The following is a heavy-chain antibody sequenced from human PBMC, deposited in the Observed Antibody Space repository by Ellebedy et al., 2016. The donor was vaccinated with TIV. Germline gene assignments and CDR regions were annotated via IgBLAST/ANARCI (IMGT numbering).Heavy chain of an antibody. CDR3: ARALGGGITGTTAWFDP. CDR1: SGSISSTSYY. Sequence: SETLSLXCTVSSGSISSTSYYWGWIRQPPGKGLEWIGTVYYSGSTYYNPSLKSRVTISVDTSKNQFSLKLSSVTAADTAVYYCARALGGGITGTTAWFDPWGQGTLVTVSS. CDR2: VYYSGST. V-gene: IGHV4-39*07. D-gene: IGHD1-7*01. J-gene: IGHJ5*02.